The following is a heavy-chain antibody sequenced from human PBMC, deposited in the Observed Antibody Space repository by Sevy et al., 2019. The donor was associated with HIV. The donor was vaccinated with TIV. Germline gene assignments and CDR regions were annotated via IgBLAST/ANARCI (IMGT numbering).Heavy chain of an antibody. V-gene: IGHV4-34*01. D-gene: IGHD2-2*01. CDR2: INHSGST. CDR3: ARAPPVVVVPGAPSWFDP. Sequence: LSLTCAVYGGSFSGYYWNWIRQTPGKGLEWIGEINHSGSTNYNPSLRSRVTISVDTSKNQFSLRLNSVTAADTAVYYCARAPPVVVVPGAPSWFDPWGQGTLVTVSS. J-gene: IGHJ5*02. CDR1: GGSFSGYY.